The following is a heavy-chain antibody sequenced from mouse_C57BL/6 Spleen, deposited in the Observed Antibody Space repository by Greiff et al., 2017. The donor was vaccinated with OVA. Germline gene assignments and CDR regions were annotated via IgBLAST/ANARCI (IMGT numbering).Heavy chain of an antibody. Sequence: QVQLQQSGAELVRPGTSVKVSCKASGYAFTNYLIEWVKQRPGQGLEWIGVINPGSGGTNYNEKFKGKATLTADTSSSTAYMQLSSLTSEDSAVYFCARYYYGSSPHAMDYWGQGTSVTVSS. CDR3: ARYYYGSSPHAMDY. CDR2: INPGSGGT. V-gene: IGHV1-54*01. D-gene: IGHD1-1*01. CDR1: GYAFTNYL. J-gene: IGHJ4*01.